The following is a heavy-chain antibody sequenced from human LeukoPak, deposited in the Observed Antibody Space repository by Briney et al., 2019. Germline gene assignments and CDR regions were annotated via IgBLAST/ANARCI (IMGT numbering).Heavy chain of an antibody. CDR3: ARDQGGYDFWSGYSSPGYFDY. V-gene: IGHV4-31*03. CDR2: IYYSGST. CDR1: GGSISSGGYY. D-gene: IGHD3-3*01. J-gene: IGHJ4*02. Sequence: SETLSLTCTVSGGSISSGGYYWSWIRQHPGKGLEWIGYIYYSGSTYYNPSLKSRVTISVDTSKNQFSLKLSSVTAADTAVYYCARDQGGYDFWSGYSSPGYFDYWGQGTLVTVSS.